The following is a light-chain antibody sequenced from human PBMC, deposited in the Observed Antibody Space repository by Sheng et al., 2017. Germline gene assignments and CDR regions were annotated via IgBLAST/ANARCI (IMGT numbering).Light chain of an antibody. V-gene: IGKV3-15*01. CDR1: QSVTSN. Sequence: EIVMTQSPATLSVSPGEGATLSCRASQSVTSNLAWYQQKPGQAPRLLIYGASTRATNIPARFSGRGSGTEFTLTISSLQSEDFAVYYCQQYNTWPLTFGQGTKVEIK. CDR3: QQYNTWPLT. J-gene: IGKJ1*01. CDR2: GAS.